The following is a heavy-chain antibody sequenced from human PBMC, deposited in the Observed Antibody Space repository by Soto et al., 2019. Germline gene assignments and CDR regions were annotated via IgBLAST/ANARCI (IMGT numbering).Heavy chain of an antibody. J-gene: IGHJ4*02. CDR3: AIAAVIAARPGQGGDYFDY. CDR2: INHSGST. V-gene: IGHV4-34*01. Sequence: SETLSLTCAVYGGSFSGYYWSWIRQPPGKGLEWIGEINHSGSTNYNPSLKSRVTISVDTSKNQFSLKLSSVTAADTAVYYCAIAAVIAARPGQGGDYFDYWGQGTLVTVSS. CDR1: GGSFSGYY. D-gene: IGHD6-6*01.